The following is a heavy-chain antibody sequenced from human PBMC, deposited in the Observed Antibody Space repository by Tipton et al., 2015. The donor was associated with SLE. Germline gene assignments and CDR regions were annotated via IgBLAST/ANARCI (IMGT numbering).Heavy chain of an antibody. D-gene: IGHD6-6*01. CDR1: GGAISTSDYY. CDR3: ARRQLVRGTYFDS. V-gene: IGHV4-39*07. CDR2: MYYSGGT. J-gene: IGHJ4*02. Sequence: TLSLTCSVSGGAISTSDYYWGWIRQPPGKGLEWIGTMYYSGGTYYNQSLKSRVIISGDTSKNQFSLKLSSVTTADTAVYYCARRQLVRGTYFDSWGQGTLVTVSS.